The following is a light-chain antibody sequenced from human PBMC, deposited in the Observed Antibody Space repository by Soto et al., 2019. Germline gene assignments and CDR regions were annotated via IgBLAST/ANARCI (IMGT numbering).Light chain of an antibody. J-gene: IGKJ1*01. CDR2: GAF. CDR1: QSVTNNY. CDR3: QHYGTSRA. V-gene: IGKV3-20*01. Sequence: VLTQSPGTLSLSPGERATLSCRASQSVTNNYLAWYQLKPGRAPRLLIHGAFSRATGVPDRFSGSGSGADFTLTISGLEPEDYGIYYCQHYGTSRAFGQGTKVEIK.